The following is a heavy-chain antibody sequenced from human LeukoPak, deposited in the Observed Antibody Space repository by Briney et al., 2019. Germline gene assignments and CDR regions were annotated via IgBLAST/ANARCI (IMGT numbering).Heavy chain of an antibody. J-gene: IGHJ3*02. V-gene: IGHV3-20*04. Sequence: RAGGSLRLSCAPSGFTFDDYGMSWVRQAPGEGREWVSCINGNGGSTGYADSVKGRFTISRDNAKNSLYLHMNSLRAEDTALYYCARDDGRITIFGVVIVSGAFDIWGQGTMVTVSS. D-gene: IGHD3-3*01. CDR1: GFTFDDYG. CDR3: ARDDGRITIFGVVIVSGAFDI. CDR2: INGNGGST.